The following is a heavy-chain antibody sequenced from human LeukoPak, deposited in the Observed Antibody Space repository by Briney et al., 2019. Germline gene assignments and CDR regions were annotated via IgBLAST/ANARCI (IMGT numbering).Heavy chain of an antibody. Sequence: ASVKVSCKASGYTFTSYYMHWVRQAPGQGLEWMGIINPSGGSTSYAQKFQGRVTMTRDTSTSTVYMELSSLRSEDTAVYYCERDFLEQTGYYDSSGSVGDAFDIWGQGTMVTVSS. D-gene: IGHD3-22*01. CDR1: GYTFTSYY. V-gene: IGHV1-46*01. CDR2: INPSGGST. CDR3: ERDFLEQTGYYDSSGSVGDAFDI. J-gene: IGHJ3*02.